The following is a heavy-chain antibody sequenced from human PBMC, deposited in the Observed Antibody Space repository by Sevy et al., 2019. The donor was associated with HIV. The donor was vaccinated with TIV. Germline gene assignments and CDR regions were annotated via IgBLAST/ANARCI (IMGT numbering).Heavy chain of an antibody. J-gene: IGHJ6*02. CDR1: GFTFSRYW. CDR2: INTHGTNT. Sequence: GGSLRLSCAASGFTFSRYWMHWVRHAPGQGLVWVSRINTHGTNTIYADYVKGRFTISRDNAKNTVSLQMNSLRADDTGVYYCAREGVDFWSGPVDFDYGMDVWGQGTTVTVSS. D-gene: IGHD3-3*01. V-gene: IGHV3-74*01. CDR3: AREGVDFWSGPVDFDYGMDV.